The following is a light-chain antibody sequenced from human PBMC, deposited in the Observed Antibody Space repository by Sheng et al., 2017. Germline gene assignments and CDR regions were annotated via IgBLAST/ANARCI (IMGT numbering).Light chain of an antibody. CDR2: KAS. V-gene: IGKV1-5*03. CDR1: QGISSW. J-gene: IGKJ2*01. Sequence: DIQMTQSPSTLSASVGDRVTITCRASQGISSWLAWYQQKPGQAPKLLIYKASNLQSGVPSRFSGSGSGTEFTLTISSLQPEDFATYYCQQLNSYPYTFGQGTKLEIK. CDR3: QQLNSYPYT.